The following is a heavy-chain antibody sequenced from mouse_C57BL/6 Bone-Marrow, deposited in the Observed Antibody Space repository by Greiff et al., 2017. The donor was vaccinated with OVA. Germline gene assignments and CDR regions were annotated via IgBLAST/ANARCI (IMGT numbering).Heavy chain of an antibody. J-gene: IGHJ3*01. D-gene: IGHD2-10*01. V-gene: IGHV1-42*01. Sequence: VQLQQSGPELVKPGASVKISCKASGYSFTGYYMNWVKQSPEKSLEWIGEINPSTGGTTYNQKFKAKATLTVDKSSSTAYMQLKSLTSEDSAVYYGASSLLEWFAYWGQGTLVTVSA. CDR3: ASSLLEWFAY. CDR2: INPSTGGT. CDR1: GYSFTGYY.